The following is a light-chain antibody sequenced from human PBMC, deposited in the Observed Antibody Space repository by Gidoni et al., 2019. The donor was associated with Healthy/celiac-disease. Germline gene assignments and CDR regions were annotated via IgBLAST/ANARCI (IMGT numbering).Light chain of an antibody. CDR3: SSYTSSSTPVV. CDR1: SSDVGGYNY. CDR2: DVS. Sequence: QSALTQPASVSGSPGPSITISCTGTSSDVGGYNYVSWYQHHPGKAPKLMIYDVSNRPSGVSNRFSGSKSGNTASLTISGLQAEDEADYYCSSYTSSSTPVVVGGGTKLTVL. J-gene: IGLJ2*01. V-gene: IGLV2-14*03.